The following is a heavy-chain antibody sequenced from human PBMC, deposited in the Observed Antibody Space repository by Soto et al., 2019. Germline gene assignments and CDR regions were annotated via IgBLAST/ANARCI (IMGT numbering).Heavy chain of an antibody. CDR1: GFTFSSYA. CDR2: ISGSGGST. CDR3: ATRPQRESYYYGSGSYIFDY. D-gene: IGHD3-10*01. V-gene: IGHV3-23*01. Sequence: PGGSLRLSCAASGFTFSSYAMSWVRQAPGKGLEWVSAISGSGGSTYYADSVKGRFTISRDNSKNTLYLQMNSLRAEDTAVYYCATRPQRESYYYGSGSYIFDYWGQGTLVTVSS. J-gene: IGHJ4*02.